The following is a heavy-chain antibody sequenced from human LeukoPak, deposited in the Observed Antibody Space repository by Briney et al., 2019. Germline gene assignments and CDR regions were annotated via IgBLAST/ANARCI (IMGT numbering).Heavy chain of an antibody. D-gene: IGHD3-3*01. V-gene: IGHV4-34*01. CDR3: DRGRRKIVRVVIRRFFDY. Sequence: SGTLSLTFVGSGGFFSGYYWSWIRQPPGKGLEWIGEINHSGSTNYNPSLMSRVTISVDTSKDQFPLKLRSVTAAETAVYYRDRGRRKIVRVVIRRFFDYWGQGTLVTVSS. J-gene: IGHJ4*02. CDR2: INHSGST. CDR1: GGFFSGYY.